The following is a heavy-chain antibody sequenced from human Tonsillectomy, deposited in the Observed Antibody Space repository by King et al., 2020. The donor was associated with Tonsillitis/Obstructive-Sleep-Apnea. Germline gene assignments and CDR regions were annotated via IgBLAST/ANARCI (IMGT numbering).Heavy chain of an antibody. CDR2: ISASRGNT. CDR1: GYTFTNYG. V-gene: IGHV1-18*01. J-gene: IGHJ4*02. Sequence: VQLVESGAEVKKPGASVKVSCKASGYTFTNYGISWVLQAPGQGLEWMGWISASRGNTIYAQDLQGRVTMTTDTSTSSAYMELRSLTSDDTAVYYCTREDTQGFDYWGQGTLVTVSS. CDR3: TREDTQGFDY.